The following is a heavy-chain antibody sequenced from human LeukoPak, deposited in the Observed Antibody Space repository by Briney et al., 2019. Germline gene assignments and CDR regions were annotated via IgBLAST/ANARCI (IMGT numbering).Heavy chain of an antibody. CDR1: GGSISSGDYY. J-gene: IGHJ4*02. CDR3: SGSYYRNYFDY. Sequence: SETLSLTCTVSGGSISSGDYYWSWIRQPPGKGLEWIGYIYYSGSTYYNPSLKSRVTISVDTSKNQFSLKLSSVTAADTAVYWCSGSYYRNYFDYWGQGTLVTVSS. CDR2: IYYSGST. D-gene: IGHD3-10*01. V-gene: IGHV4-30-4*01.